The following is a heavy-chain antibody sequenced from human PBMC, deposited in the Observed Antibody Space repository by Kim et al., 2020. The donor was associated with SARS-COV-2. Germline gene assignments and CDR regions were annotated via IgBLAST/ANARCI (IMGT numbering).Heavy chain of an antibody. CDR1: GFTFDDYA. J-gene: IGHJ4*02. CDR3: AKDAYSSAWFHIDY. CDR2: ISWSSASI. V-gene: IGHV3-9*01. Sequence: GGSLRLSCAASGFTFDDYAMHWVRQTPGKGLEWVSGISWSSASIGYADSVKGRFTIPRDNAKNSLYLQMNSLRPDDTALYYCAKDAYSSAWFHIDYWGQGILVTVSA. D-gene: IGHD6-19*01.